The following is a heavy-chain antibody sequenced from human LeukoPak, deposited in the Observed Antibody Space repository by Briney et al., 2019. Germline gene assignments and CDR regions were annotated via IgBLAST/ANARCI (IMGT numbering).Heavy chain of an antibody. J-gene: IGHJ4*02. Sequence: SETLSLTCGVSGSSIRSTNWWSWVRQPPEQGLEGIGEISLSGQTNFNPSLNGRVTMSLDESRNQLSLKLTSVTAADTAIYYCSRESGAFCPFGYWGQGTLVIVPP. D-gene: IGHD1-26*01. CDR1: GSSIRSTNW. V-gene: IGHV4/OR15-8*02. CDR3: SRESGAFCPFGY. CDR2: ISLSGQT.